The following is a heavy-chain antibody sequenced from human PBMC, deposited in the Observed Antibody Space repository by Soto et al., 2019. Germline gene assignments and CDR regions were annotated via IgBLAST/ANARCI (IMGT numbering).Heavy chain of an antibody. CDR2: VSAYSGST. CDR1: GYIFDIYG. Sequence: QVQLVQSGAEVTKPGASVKVSCKASGYIFDIYGISRVRQAPGQGLEWLGWVSAYSGSTQIAQKFQGRITMTTDTATTTAYMELRSPTSDDTAVYYCASDAGRAYYDFWSGVDYWGQGTLVTVSS. J-gene: IGHJ4*02. V-gene: IGHV1-18*01. CDR3: ASDAGRAYYDFWSGVDY. D-gene: IGHD3-3*01.